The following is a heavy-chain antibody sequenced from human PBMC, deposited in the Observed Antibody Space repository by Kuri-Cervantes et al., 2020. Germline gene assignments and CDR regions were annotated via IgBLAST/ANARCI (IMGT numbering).Heavy chain of an antibody. V-gene: IGHV4-4*07. CDR1: GGSIGTDY. CDR3: ARGAETMIDY. J-gene: IGHJ4*02. Sequence: GSLRLSCTVSGGSIGTDYWDWIRQPAGKGLEWIGRIYTTGVTNYNPSLESRVTISVDTSKNQFSLNLSFVTASDTAVYYCARGAETMIDYWGQGTLVTVSS. CDR2: IYTTGVT. D-gene: IGHD3-22*01.